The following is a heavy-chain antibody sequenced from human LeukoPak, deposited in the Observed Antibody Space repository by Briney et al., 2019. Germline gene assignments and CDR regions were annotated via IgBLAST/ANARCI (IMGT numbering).Heavy chain of an antibody. J-gene: IGHJ4*02. CDR3: ARDRVRRYYDSSGSHGGDY. CDR1: GYTFTGYY. CDR2: INPNSGGT. D-gene: IGHD3-22*01. V-gene: IGHV1-2*02. Sequence: ASVKVSCKASGYTFTGYYMHWVRQAPGQGLEWMGWINPNSGGTNYAQKFQGRVTMTRDTSISIAYMELSRLRSDDTAVYYCARDRVRRYYDSSGSHGGDYWGQGTLVTVSS.